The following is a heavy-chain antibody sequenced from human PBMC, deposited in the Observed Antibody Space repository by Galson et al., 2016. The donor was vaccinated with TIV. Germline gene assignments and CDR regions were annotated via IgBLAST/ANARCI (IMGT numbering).Heavy chain of an antibody. CDR2: ISHSGYA. CDR3: AREFYDVLTGPINFYYGMDI. CDR1: GGSLSGYF. J-gene: IGHJ6*02. Sequence: SETLSLTCAVSGGSLSGYFWTWIRQAPGKGLEWIREISHSGYARHNPSLESRVTLSIDTSKSQFSLQLSSVTAAETAVYCCAREFYDVLTGPINFYYGMDIWGQGTTVTGS. V-gene: IGHV4-34*01. D-gene: IGHD3-9*01.